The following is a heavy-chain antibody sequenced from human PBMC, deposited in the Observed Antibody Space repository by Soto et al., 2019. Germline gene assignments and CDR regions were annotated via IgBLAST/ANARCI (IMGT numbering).Heavy chain of an antibody. Sequence: TSKDSRYTYTSNSISSLRHYPGQGLEWMGWISAYNGNTNYAQKLQGRVTMTTDTSTSTAYMELRSLRSDDTAVYYCARVGSSSPGAFAIWGQGTMVTGSS. D-gene: IGHD6-6*01. CDR3: ARVGSSSPGAFAI. V-gene: IGHV1-18*01. J-gene: IGHJ3*02. CDR2: ISAYNGNT. CDR1: RYTYTSNS.